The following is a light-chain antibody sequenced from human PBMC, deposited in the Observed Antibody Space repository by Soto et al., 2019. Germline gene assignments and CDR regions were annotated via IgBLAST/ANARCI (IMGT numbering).Light chain of an antibody. CDR3: QQYDSHSMT. V-gene: IGKV1-5*01. J-gene: IGKJ2*01. CDR2: DAS. CDR1: ESISYW. Sequence: DIQLTQSPSTLTASVGDRVTIGCRASESISYWLAWYQQKPGKAPKLLIYDASSLRSGVPSRVSGSGSGTEFTLTSSTLQPDDFSTYYCQQYDSHSMTFGQGTQLDIK.